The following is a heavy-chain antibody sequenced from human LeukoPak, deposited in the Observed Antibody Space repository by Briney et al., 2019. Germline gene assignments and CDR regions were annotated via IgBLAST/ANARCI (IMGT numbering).Heavy chain of an antibody. J-gene: IGHJ3*02. CDR3: AKDLTPSAFDI. V-gene: IGHV3-21*01. CDR2: ISSSSSYI. D-gene: IGHD1-14*01. CDR1: GFTFSSYS. Sequence: GGSLRLSCAASGFTFSSYSMNWVRQAPGKGLEWVSSISSSSSYIYYADSVKGRFTISRDNAKNSLYLQMNSLRAKDTAVYYCAKDLTPSAFDIWGQGTKVTVSS.